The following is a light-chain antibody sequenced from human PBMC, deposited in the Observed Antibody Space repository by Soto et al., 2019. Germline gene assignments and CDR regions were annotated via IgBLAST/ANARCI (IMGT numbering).Light chain of an antibody. CDR1: QSISSY. V-gene: IGKV1-39*01. CDR2: AAS. J-gene: IGKJ5*01. CDR3: QQSYSTPIT. Sequence: DIHITQSPSSLSASVGDRVTITCRASQSISSYLNWYQQKPGKAPKLLIYAASSLQSGVPSRFSGSGSGTNFTLTISSLQPEDFATYYCQQSYSTPITFGQGTRL.